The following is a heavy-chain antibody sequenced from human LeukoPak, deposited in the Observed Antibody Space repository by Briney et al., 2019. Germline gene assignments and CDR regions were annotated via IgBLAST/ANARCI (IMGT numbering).Heavy chain of an antibody. J-gene: IGHJ4*02. Sequence: GGSLRLSCAASGFTFRSYSMNWVRQAPGKGLEWVSHITASGTAMFYADSVKGRFTISRDNAKNSLYLQMNSLRDEDTAVYYCASSGSYRFDYWGQGTLVTVSS. D-gene: IGHD1-26*01. V-gene: IGHV3-48*02. CDR3: ASSGSYRFDY. CDR2: ITASGTAM. CDR1: GFTFRSYS.